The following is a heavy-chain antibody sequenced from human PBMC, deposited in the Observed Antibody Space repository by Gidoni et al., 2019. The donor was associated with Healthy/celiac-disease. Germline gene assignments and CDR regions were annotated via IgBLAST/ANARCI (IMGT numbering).Heavy chain of an antibody. CDR1: GSPFTSSA. J-gene: IGHJ3*02. Sequence: QMQLVQSVPEVQQPGTSVKVSCKAPGSPFTSSAMQWVRQDRGQRLEWIGWIVVSSGNTNYAQKFQERVTITRDMSTSTAYMELSSLRSEDTAVYYCAADPYYYDSSGYAFDIWGQGTMVTVSS. D-gene: IGHD3-22*01. CDR3: AADPYYYDSSGYAFDI. V-gene: IGHV1-58*02. CDR2: IVVSSGNT.